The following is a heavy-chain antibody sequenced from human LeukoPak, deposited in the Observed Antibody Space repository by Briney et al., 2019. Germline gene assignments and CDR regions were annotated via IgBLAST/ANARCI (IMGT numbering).Heavy chain of an antibody. Sequence: GGSLRLSCSASGFTFSSYEMNWVRQAPGKGLEWVSYISSSGGTIYYADSVKGRFTISRDNAKTSLYLQMNSLRAEDTAVYYCARDLSYCTITSCSYYYYGMDVWGQGTTVTVSS. CDR1: GFTFSSYE. V-gene: IGHV3-48*03. CDR2: ISSSGGTI. J-gene: IGHJ6*02. D-gene: IGHD2-2*01. CDR3: ARDLSYCTITSCSYYYYGMDV.